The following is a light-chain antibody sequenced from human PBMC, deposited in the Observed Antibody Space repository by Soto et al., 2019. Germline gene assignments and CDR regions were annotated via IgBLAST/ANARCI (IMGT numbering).Light chain of an antibody. CDR1: QGISGR. Sequence: DIHMTQSQSSVSASVGDSDTITCRASQGISGRLAWYQQKPGKAPNPLLYDISNLESGVPARFSGSGSGTDFTLTISSLQPEDFAAYYCQQANSFPWTFGQGTKVEI. V-gene: IGKV1-12*01. J-gene: IGKJ1*01. CDR3: QQANSFPWT. CDR2: DIS.